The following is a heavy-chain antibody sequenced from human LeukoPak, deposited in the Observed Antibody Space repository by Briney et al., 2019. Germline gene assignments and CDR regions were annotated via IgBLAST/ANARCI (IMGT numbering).Heavy chain of an antibody. J-gene: IGHJ6*02. D-gene: IGHD4-11*01. CDR1: GYTFTSYD. V-gene: IGHV1-8*01. CDR3: ARVESYCSTCKGNSNYRQAYGMDV. Sequence: ASVKVSCKASGYTFTSYDINWVRQATGQGLEWMGWMNPNSGNTGYAQKFQGRVTMTRNTSISTAYMELSSLRSEDTAVYYCARVESYCSTCKGNSNYRQAYGMDVWGQGTTVTVSS. CDR2: MNPNSGNT.